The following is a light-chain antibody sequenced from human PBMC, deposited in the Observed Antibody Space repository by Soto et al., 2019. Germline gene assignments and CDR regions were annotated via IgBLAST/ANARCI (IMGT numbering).Light chain of an antibody. J-gene: IGKJ2*01. V-gene: IGKV1-39*01. Sequence: DLQMTQSPSSLSASVGDRVTIACRASQSVRSYLNWYQQKPGKAPELLIYAASTLQSGVPSRFSGSGSGTDFTLTISSLQPEDFATYYCQQSYDSPYTFGQGTKLEI. CDR3: QQSYDSPYT. CDR2: AAS. CDR1: QSVRSY.